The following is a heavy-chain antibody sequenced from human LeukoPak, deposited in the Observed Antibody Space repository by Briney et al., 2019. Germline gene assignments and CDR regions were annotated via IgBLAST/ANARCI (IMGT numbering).Heavy chain of an antibody. V-gene: IGHV3-20*04. CDR1: GFTFDDYG. CDR3: ARGIRFLEWLSVFDY. Sequence: PGGSLRLSCAASGFTFDDYGMSWVRQAPGKGLEWVSGINWNGGSTVYADSVKGRFTISRDNAKNSLYLQMNSLRVEDTALYYSARGIRFLEWLSVFDYWGQGTLVTVSS. D-gene: IGHD3-3*01. J-gene: IGHJ4*02. CDR2: INWNGGST.